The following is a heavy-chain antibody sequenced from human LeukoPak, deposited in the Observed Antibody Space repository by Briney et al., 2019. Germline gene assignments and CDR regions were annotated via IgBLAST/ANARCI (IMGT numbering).Heavy chain of an antibody. J-gene: IGHJ4*02. D-gene: IGHD1-26*01. V-gene: IGHV3-23*01. CDR2: ISAGGDIT. Sequence: PGGSLRLSCAASGFTFTNYAMYWVRQAPGKGLEWVSSISAGGDITYYADSVKGRFTISSDNAENTLYLQMNSLRAEDTAVYYCARGYGSYADYWGQGTLVTVSS. CDR1: GFTFTNYA. CDR3: ARGYGSYADY.